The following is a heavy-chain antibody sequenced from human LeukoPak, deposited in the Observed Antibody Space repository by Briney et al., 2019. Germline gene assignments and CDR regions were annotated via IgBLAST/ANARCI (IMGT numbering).Heavy chain of an antibody. CDR2: INPNSGGT. D-gene: IGHD3-3*01. V-gene: IGHV1-2*02. CDR3: ATDYNLGYYFDY. Sequence: ASLKVTCTASGCTFTGYYSRWVRQAPGQGLEWMGWINPNSGGTNSAHQFQGRRTTIRDTTINTAYTELSRPKSDATAVYYCATDYNLGYYFDYWGQGTLVTVSS. J-gene: IGHJ4*02. CDR1: GCTFTGYY.